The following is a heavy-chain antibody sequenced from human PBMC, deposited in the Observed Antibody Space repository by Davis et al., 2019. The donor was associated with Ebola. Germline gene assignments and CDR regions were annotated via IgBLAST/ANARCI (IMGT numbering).Heavy chain of an antibody. Sequence: HSQTLSLTCAISVDSVSRGGWNWIRQSPSRGLEWLGRTYYNSKWYSDYAVSVKSRITINPDTSKNQFSLQLNSVTPEDTALYYFARGWFRGGMDVWGEGTTVTVSS. V-gene: IGHV6-1*01. CDR2: TYYNSKWYS. CDR1: VDSVSRGG. CDR3: ARGWFRGGMDV. D-gene: IGHD3-10*01. J-gene: IGHJ6*04.